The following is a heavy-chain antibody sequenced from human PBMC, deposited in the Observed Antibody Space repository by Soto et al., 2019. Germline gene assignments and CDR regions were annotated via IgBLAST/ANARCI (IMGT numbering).Heavy chain of an antibody. CDR1: GGSISSSSTY. CDR2: IYYSGST. V-gene: IGHV4-39*01. J-gene: IGHJ5*02. CDR3: ANSLGRSGNCPVKFDP. D-gene: IGHD3-10*01. Sequence: SETLSLTCNVSGGSISSSSTYWGWIRQPPEKGLEWIASIYYSGSTYYNPSLRSRVTLSVDTSKNQFSLRLSSVTAADTAVYYCANSLGRSGNCPVKFDPWGQGTLVTVSS.